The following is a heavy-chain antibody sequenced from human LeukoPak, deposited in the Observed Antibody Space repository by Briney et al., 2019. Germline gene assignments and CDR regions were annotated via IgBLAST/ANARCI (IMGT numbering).Heavy chain of an antibody. J-gene: IGHJ4*02. Sequence: SETLSLTCAVSGGSISSGGYSWSWIRQPPGKGLEWIGYIYHSGSTYYNPSLKSRVTISVDRSKNQFSLKLSSVTAADTAVYYCARRSAYYYDSSGYYYDEGTYYFDYWGQGTLVTVSS. V-gene: IGHV4-30-2*01. CDR1: GGSISSGGYS. CDR2: IYHSGST. CDR3: ARRSAYYYDSSGYYYDEGTYYFDY. D-gene: IGHD3-22*01.